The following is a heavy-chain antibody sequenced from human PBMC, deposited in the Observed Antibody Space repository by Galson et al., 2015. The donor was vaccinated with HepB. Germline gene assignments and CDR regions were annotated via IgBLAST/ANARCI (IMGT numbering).Heavy chain of an antibody. J-gene: IGHJ4*02. D-gene: IGHD5-18*01. V-gene: IGHV4-34*01. Sequence: TLSLTCAVYGGSFSGYYWSWIRQPPGKGLEWIGEINHSGSTNYNPSLKSRVTISVDTSKNQFSLKLSSVTAADTAVYYCELNTARGFDYWGQGTLVTVSS. CDR1: GGSFSGYY. CDR2: INHSGST. CDR3: ELNTARGFDY.